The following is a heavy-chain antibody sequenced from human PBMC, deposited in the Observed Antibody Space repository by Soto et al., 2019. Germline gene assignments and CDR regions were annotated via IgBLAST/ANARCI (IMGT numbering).Heavy chain of an antibody. D-gene: IGHD4-4*01. CDR2: TYYRSKWYN. Sequence: SQTLSLTCAISGDSVSSNSAAWNWIRQSPSRGLEWLGRTYYRSKWYNDYAVSVKSRITINPDTSKNQFSLQLNSVTPEDTAVYYCARFLVTRTPVTDVGLDYWGQGTLVTVSS. CDR3: ARFLVTRTPVTDVGLDY. V-gene: IGHV6-1*01. CDR1: GDSVSSNSAA. J-gene: IGHJ4*02.